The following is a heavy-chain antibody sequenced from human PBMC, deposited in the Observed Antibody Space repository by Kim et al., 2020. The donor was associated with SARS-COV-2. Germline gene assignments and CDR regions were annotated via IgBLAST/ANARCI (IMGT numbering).Heavy chain of an antibody. CDR2: FDYSGCT. D-gene: IGHD5-18*01. Sequence: SETLSLTCTVSGGSISSGGYYWSWIRQHPGKGLVWVRYFDYSGCTYSNPFLKRRVTISVDASKNQFSLRLSSVTAADTAVYYCEGLGDTAMVFWGQGTMVTVSS. J-gene: IGHJ1*01. V-gene: IGHV4-31*03. CDR3: EGLGDTAMVF. CDR1: GGSISSGGYY.